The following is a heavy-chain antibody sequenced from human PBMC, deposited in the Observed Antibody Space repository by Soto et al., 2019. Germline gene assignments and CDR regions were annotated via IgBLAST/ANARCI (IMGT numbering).Heavy chain of an antibody. Sequence: EVQLLESGGGLVQPGGSLRLSCAASGFTFSSYAMSWVRQAPGKGLEWVSAISGSGGSTYYADSVKGRFTVSRDNSKNTLYLQMNYLGAEDTAVYYCAKDSAADDCGEYAMDVWGQGTMVTVSS. D-gene: IGHD4-17*01. V-gene: IGHV3-23*01. CDR3: AKDSAADDCGEYAMDV. CDR2: ISGSGGST. CDR1: GFTFSSYA. J-gene: IGHJ6*02.